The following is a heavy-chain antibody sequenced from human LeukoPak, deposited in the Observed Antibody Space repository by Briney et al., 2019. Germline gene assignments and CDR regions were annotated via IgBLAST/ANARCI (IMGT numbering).Heavy chain of an antibody. Sequence: SDTLSLTCTVSDGFITNYYWSWVRQPPGKGPEFIGYVHYSGSTNYNPSLKSRVTISVDTSKNQFSLKLSSVTAADTAVYYCARASSSWYEGAFDIWGQGTMVTVSS. D-gene: IGHD6-13*01. CDR3: ARASSSWYEGAFDI. J-gene: IGHJ3*02. CDR1: DGFITNYY. V-gene: IGHV4-59*08. CDR2: VHYSGST.